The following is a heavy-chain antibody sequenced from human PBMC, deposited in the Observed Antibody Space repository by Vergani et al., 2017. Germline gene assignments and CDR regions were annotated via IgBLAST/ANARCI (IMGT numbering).Heavy chain of an antibody. CDR3: AEHGDTWIQLSQFDY. CDR2: IRSKAYGGTT. J-gene: IGHJ4*02. D-gene: IGHD5-18*01. CDR1: GFTFGDYA. Sequence: EVQLVESGGGLVQPGRSLRLSCTASGFTFGDYAMSWFRQAPGKGLEWVGFIRSKAYGGTTEYAASVKGRFTISRDDSKSIAYLQMNSLKTEETAVYYCAEHGDTWIQLSQFDYWGQGTLVTVSS. V-gene: IGHV3-49*03.